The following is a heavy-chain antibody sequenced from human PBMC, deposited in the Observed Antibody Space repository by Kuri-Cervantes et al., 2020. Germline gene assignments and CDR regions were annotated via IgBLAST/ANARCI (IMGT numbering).Heavy chain of an antibody. V-gene: IGHV1-69*05. J-gene: IGHJ3*02. CDR3: ARAKGSLKVVVTAIWSVDAFDI. D-gene: IGHD2-21*02. CDR2: IIPIFGTA. Sequence: SVKVSCKASGGTFSSYAISWVRQAPGQGLEWMGGIIPIFGTANYAQKFQGRVTITTDESTSTAYMELSSLRSEDTAVYCCARAKGSLKVVVTAIWSVDAFDIWGQGTMVTVSS. CDR1: GGTFSSYA.